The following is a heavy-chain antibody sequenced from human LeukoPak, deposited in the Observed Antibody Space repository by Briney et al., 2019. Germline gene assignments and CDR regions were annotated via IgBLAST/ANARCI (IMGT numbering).Heavy chain of an antibody. Sequence: ASVKVSCKASGYTFTSYDINWVRQATGQGLEWMGWMNPNSGNTGYAQKFQGRVTTTRNTSISTAYMELSSLRSEDTAVYYCARGRRAAAAGTTRFDPWGQGTLVTVSS. CDR3: ARGRRAAAAGTTRFDP. CDR1: GYTFTSYD. J-gene: IGHJ5*02. CDR2: MNPNSGNT. V-gene: IGHV1-8*01. D-gene: IGHD6-13*01.